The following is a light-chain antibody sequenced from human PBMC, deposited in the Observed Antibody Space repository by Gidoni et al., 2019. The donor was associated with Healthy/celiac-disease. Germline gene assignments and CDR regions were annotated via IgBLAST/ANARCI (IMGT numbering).Light chain of an antibody. CDR2: GAS. Sequence: EIVMTQSPATLSVSPGERATLSCRASQSVSSNLVWYQQKPGQAPRLLIYGASTRATGSPARFSGSGSGTEFTLTISSLQSEDCAVYYCQQYNNWLSETFGQGTKVEIK. CDR3: QQYNNWLSET. J-gene: IGKJ1*01. CDR1: QSVSSN. V-gene: IGKV3-15*01.